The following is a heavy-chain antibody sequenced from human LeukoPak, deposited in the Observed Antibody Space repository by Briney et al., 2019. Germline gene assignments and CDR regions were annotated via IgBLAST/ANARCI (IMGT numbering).Heavy chain of an antibody. Sequence: GGSLRLSCAASGFTFSSYWMSRVRQAPGKGLEWVANIKQDGSEKYYVDSVKGRFTISRDNAKNSLYLQMNSLRAEDTAVYYCAQSHYYYYMDVWGKGTTVTISS. J-gene: IGHJ6*03. V-gene: IGHV3-7*01. CDR1: GFTFSSYW. CDR2: IKQDGSEK. CDR3: AQSHYYYYMDV.